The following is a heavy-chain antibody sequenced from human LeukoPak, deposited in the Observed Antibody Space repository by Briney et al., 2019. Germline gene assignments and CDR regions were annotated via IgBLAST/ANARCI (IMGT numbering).Heavy chain of an antibody. V-gene: IGHV6-1*01. J-gene: IGHJ4*02. CDR1: GDSLSSNSAT. D-gene: IGHD3-16*01. CDR3: ARGNGYPFDY. CDR2: TYYRSKWYN. Sequence: LSQTLSLTCAISGDSLSSNSATWNWVRQSPSRGLEWLGRTYYRSKWYNDYAASVKGRVTINPDASKKQFSLQLNSVTPEDTAMYYCARGNGYPFDYWGQGTLVTVSS.